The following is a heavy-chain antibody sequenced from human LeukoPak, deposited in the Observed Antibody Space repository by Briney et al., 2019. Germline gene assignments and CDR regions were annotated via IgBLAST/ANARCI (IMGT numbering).Heavy chain of an antibody. CDR3: ARSSIAVAGTGIDY. Sequence: ASAKVSCKASGYTFTSYDINWVRQATGQGLEWMGWMNPNSGNTGYAQKFQGRVTITRDTSISTAYMELSSLRSEDTAAYYCARSSIAVAGTGIDYWGQGTLVTVSS. CDR1: GYTFTSYD. V-gene: IGHV1-8*03. J-gene: IGHJ4*02. CDR2: MNPNSGNT. D-gene: IGHD6-19*01.